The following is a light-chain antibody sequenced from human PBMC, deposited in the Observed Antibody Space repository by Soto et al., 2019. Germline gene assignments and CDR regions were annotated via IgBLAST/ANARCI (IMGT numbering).Light chain of an antibody. CDR3: QQYNPYSPWT. J-gene: IGKJ1*01. CDR2: KAS. V-gene: IGKV1-5*03. CDR1: QSITGW. Sequence: DIQMTQSPSTLGASVGDRVTLTCRASQSITGWLAWFQQKPGKAPKLLISKASNLESGVPSRFSGSGSGTEFTITISGLQPDDFATSYCQQYNPYSPWTFGPGTKVDIK.